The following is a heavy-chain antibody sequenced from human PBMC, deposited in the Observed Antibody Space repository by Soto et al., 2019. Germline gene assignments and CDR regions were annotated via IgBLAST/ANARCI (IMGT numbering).Heavy chain of an antibody. CDR3: ARVMDNTRFDP. V-gene: IGHV1-18*01. CDR1: GYTLTFYG. J-gene: IGHJ5*02. CDR2: ISAYSGDT. Sequence: ASVKVSCKASGYTLTFYGISWVRQAPGQGLEWMGWISAYSGDTIYAQKLQGRVTMTTDTSTTTAYMELRSLRSDDTAVYYCARVMDNTRFDPWGQGTLVT. D-gene: IGHD1-1*01.